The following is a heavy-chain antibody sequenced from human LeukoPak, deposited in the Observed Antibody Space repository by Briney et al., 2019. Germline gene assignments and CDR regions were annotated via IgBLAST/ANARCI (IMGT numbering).Heavy chain of an antibody. CDR3: AKVTDYYYDSSGYYLGDAFDI. Sequence: PGGSLRLSCAASGFTFDDYAMHWVRQAPGKGLEWVSGISWNSGSIGYADSVKGRFTISRDNAKNSLYLQMNSLRAEDTALYYCAKVTDYYYDSSGYYLGDAFDIWGQGTMVTVSS. CDR1: GFTFDDYA. CDR2: ISWNSGSI. D-gene: IGHD3-22*01. J-gene: IGHJ3*02. V-gene: IGHV3-9*01.